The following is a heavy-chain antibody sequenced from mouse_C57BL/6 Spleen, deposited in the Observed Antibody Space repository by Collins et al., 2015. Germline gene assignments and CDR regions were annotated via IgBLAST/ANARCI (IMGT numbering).Heavy chain of an antibody. V-gene: IGHV3-2*02. J-gene: IGHJ4*01. D-gene: IGHD2-4*01. CDR3: ARWAGDYDVGAMDY. Sequence: DVQLQESGPGLVKPSQSLSLTCTVTGYSITSDYAWNWIRQFPGNKLEWMGYISYSGSTSYNPSLKSRISITRDTSKNQFFLQLNSVTTEDTATYYCARWAGDYDVGAMDYWGQGTSVTVSS. CDR2: ISYSGST. CDR1: GYSITSDYA.